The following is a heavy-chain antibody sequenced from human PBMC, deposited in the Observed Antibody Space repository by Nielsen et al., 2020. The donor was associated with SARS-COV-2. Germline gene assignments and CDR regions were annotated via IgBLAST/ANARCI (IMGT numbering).Heavy chain of an antibody. CDR2: TYYRSKWYN. CDR3: ARARGAYGDYYYYYYTDV. J-gene: IGHJ6*03. CDR1: GDTVSSNIAA. V-gene: IGHV6-1*01. Sequence: SQTLSLTCAISGDTVSSNIAAWNWIRQSPSRGLEWLGRTYYRSKWYNDYAVSVKSRITINPDTSKNQFSLHLNSVTPEDTAVYYCARARGAYGDYYYYYYTDVWGKGTTVTVSS. D-gene: IGHD4-17*01.